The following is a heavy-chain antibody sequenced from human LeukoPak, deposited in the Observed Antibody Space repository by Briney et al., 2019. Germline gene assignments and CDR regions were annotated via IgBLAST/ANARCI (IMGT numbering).Heavy chain of an antibody. V-gene: IGHV4-59*01. J-gene: IGHJ5*01. CDR1: GGSISSYY. CDR2: IYYTGST. CDR3: ARAVLATKSEHWFDS. D-gene: IGHD2-8*01. Sequence: SETLSLTCTVSGGSISSYYWNWIRQPPGKGLEYIGYIYYTGSTNYNSSLKSRVTISVDTSKNQFSLNLSSVTAADTAMYYCARAVLATKSEHWFDSWGQGTLVTVSS.